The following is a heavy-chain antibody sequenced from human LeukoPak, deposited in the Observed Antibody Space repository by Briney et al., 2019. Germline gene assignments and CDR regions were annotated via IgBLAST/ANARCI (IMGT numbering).Heavy chain of an antibody. D-gene: IGHD3-10*01. CDR1: GFTFSSYS. CDR3: ARDRVTMVRGVITGLRARGAFDI. V-gene: IGHV3-21*01. Sequence: GGSLRLSCAASGFTFSSYSMNWVRQAPGKGLEWVSSISSSSSYIYYAHSVKGRFTISRDNAKNSLYLQMNSLRAEDTAVYYCARDRVTMVRGVITGLRARGAFDIWGQGTMVTVSS. CDR2: ISSSSSYI. J-gene: IGHJ3*02.